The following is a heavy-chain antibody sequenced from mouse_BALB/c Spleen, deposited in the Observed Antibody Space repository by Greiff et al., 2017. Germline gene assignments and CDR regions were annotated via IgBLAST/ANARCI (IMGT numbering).Heavy chain of an antibody. V-gene: IGHV1-7*01. CDR2: INPSTGYT. Sequence: QVQLQQPGAELAKPGASVKMSCKASGYTFTSYWMHWVKQRPGQGLEWIGYINPSTGYTEYNQKFKDKATLTADKSSSTAYMQLSSLTSEDSAVYYCARGERLVDGAYWGQGTLVTVSA. CDR1: GYTFTSYW. J-gene: IGHJ3*01. CDR3: ARGERLVDGAY.